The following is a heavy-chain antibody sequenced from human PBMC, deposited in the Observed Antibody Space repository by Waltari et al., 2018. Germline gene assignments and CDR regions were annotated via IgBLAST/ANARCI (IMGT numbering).Heavy chain of an antibody. V-gene: IGHV1-69*01. J-gene: IGHJ6*02. CDR3: ARVLAHKNWGQYYYYGMDV. CDR2: IIPIFGTA. D-gene: IGHD7-27*01. CDR1: GYTFTSYD. Sequence: QVQLVQSGAEVKKPGASVKVSCKASGYTFTSYDINWVRQAPGQGLEWMGGIIPIFGTANYAQKFKGRVTITADESTSTAYMELSSLRSEDTAVYYCARVLAHKNWGQYYYYGMDVWGQGTTVTVSS.